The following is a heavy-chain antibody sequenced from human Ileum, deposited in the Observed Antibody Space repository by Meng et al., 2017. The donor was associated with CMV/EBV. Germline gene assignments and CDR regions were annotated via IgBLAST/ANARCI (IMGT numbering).Heavy chain of an antibody. CDR1: GGSFSEYH. J-gene: IGHJ4*02. CDR3: ARASPQRRFLSY. Sequence: VQLKQWGAGLLKPSETLSLMCAVYGGSFSEYHWSWIRQPPGKGLEWIGEINHGGSSNYNPSLKSRVTISVDRSRNQVSLKLTSVTAADTAVYYCARASPQRRFLSYWGQGTLVTVSS. V-gene: IGHV4-34*01. CDR2: INHGGSS. D-gene: IGHD3-3*01.